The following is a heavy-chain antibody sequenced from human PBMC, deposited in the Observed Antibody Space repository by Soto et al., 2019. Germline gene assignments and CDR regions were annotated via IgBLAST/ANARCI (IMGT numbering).Heavy chain of an antibody. J-gene: IGHJ5*02. CDR2: IYYSGST. CDR1: GGSISSGDYY. D-gene: IGHD2-15*01. CDR3: ARHYICSGGSCYVFGWFDP. Sequence: KASETLSLTCTVSGGSISSGDYYWSWIRQPPGKGLEWIGYIYYSGSTYYNPSLKSRVTISVDTSKNQFSLKLSSVTAADTAVYYCARHYICSGGSCYVFGWFDPWGQGTLVTVSS. V-gene: IGHV4-39*01.